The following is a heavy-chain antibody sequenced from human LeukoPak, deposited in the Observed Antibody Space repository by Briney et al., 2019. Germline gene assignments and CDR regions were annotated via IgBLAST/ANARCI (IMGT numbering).Heavy chain of an antibody. CDR3: ARGITIFGVVTNYSMDV. J-gene: IGHJ6*03. CDR2: ISSSSSYI. D-gene: IGHD3-3*01. Sequence: GGSLRLSCAASGFTFSSYSMNWVRQAPGKGLEWVSSISSSSSYIYYADSVKGRFTISRDNVKNSLYLQMNSLRAEDTAVYYCARGITIFGVVTNYSMDVWGKGTTVTVSS. CDR1: GFTFSSYS. V-gene: IGHV3-21*01.